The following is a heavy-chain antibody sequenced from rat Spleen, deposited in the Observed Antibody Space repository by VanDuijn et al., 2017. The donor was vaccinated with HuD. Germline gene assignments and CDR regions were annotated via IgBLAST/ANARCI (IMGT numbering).Heavy chain of an antibody. J-gene: IGHJ3*01. V-gene: IGHV5-27*01. D-gene: IGHD1-2*01. CDR2: ISTGGGST. CDR3: TQQLGDWFAY. CDR1: GFTFSNSY. Sequence: EVQLVESGGGLVQPGGSLKLSCVASGFTFSNSYMAWVRQAPTKGLEWVAYISTGGGSTYYRDSVKGRFTISRDNAKSTLYLQMDSLRSKDTATYYCTQQLGDWFAYWGQGTLVTVSS.